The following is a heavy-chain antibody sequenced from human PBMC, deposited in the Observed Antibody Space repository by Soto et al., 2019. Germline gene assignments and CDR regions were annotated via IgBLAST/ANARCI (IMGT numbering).Heavy chain of an antibody. D-gene: IGHD2-2*02. CDR1: GYTFTSYG. J-gene: IGHJ4*02. V-gene: IGHV1-18*04. CDR3: TRGRYCSSKRCYTGGEDY. CDR2: ISAYNGNT. Sequence: ASVKVSCKASGYTFTSYGISWVRQAPGQGLEWMGWISAYNGNTNYAQKLQGRVTMTTDTSTSTAYTELRSLRSDDTAVYYCTRGRYCSSKRCYTGGEDYWGQGTLVTVSS.